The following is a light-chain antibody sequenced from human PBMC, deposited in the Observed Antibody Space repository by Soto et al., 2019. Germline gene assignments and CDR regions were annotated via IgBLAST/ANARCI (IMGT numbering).Light chain of an antibody. CDR3: TSYTTSSTVV. CDR1: NSDVGGYNF. Sequence: QSALNQPASVSGSPGQSITISCTGTNSDVGGYNFVSWYQQRPGKAPQLMIYDVDDRPSGVSNRFSGSRSGNTASLTISGLQAEDEADYYCTSYTTSSTVVFGGGTKVTVL. CDR2: DVD. J-gene: IGLJ2*01. V-gene: IGLV2-14*03.